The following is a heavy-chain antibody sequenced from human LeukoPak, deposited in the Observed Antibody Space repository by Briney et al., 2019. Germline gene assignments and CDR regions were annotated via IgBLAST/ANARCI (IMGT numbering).Heavy chain of an antibody. J-gene: IGHJ5*02. CDR1: GYSFSNYW. CDR3: ARGLYSFSTFTLDP. Sequence: GGSLRLSCAASGYSFSNYWMHWVRQAPGKGLVWVSRINSDGSRTNCADSVKGRFTISRDNAKNTLFLEMNSLGAEDSAVYYCARGLYSFSTFTLDPRGQGTLVTVSS. V-gene: IGHV3-74*01. D-gene: IGHD2-2*01. CDR2: INSDGSRT.